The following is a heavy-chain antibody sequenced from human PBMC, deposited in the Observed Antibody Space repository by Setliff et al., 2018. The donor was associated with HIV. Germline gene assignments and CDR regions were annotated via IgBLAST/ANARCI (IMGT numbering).Heavy chain of an antibody. Sequence: SVKVSCKASGGTFSSYAISWVRQAPGQGLEWMGGIIPIFGTANYAQKFQGRVPITADESTSTAYMELSSLRSEDTAVDYCARDGQRGQAGGWLADPEAFEIWGQGTTVTVSS. CDR3: ARDGQRGQAGGWLADPEAFEI. D-gene: IGHD6-19*01. CDR1: GGTFSSYA. J-gene: IGHJ6*02. CDR2: IIPIFGTA. V-gene: IGHV1-69*13.